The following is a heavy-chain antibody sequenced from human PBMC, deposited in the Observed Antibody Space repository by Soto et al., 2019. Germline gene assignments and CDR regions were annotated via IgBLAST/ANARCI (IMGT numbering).Heavy chain of an antibody. CDR2: MSYDEGRK. CDR3: ARVEMATIWFFDY. D-gene: IGHD3-10*01. Sequence: VQLAESGGGVVQPGRSLRLSCAASGFTVSNYGMHWVRQAPGKGLEWVAVMSYDEGRKYYADSVKGRFTISRDNSKNTLYLQMDSLTREDTAMYYCARVEMATIWFFDYWGQGTLVTVSA. CDR1: GFTVSNYG. V-gene: IGHV3-30-3*01. J-gene: IGHJ4*02.